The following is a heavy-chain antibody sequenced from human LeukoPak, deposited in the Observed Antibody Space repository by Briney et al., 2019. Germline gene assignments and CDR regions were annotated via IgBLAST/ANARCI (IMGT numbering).Heavy chain of an antibody. D-gene: IGHD2-15*01. V-gene: IGHV3-23*01. Sequence: GGSLRLSCAASGFTLSNYAMSWVRQAPGKGLEWVSSMIGSGGSTDYLDSVKGRFTISRDNAKNSLYLQMNSLRAEDTAVYYCARDFVSWGQGTLVTVSS. CDR1: GFTLSNYA. J-gene: IGHJ4*02. CDR3: ARDFVS. CDR2: MIGSGGST.